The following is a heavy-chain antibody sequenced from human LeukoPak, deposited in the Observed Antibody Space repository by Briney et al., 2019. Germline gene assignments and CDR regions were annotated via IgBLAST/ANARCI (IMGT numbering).Heavy chain of an antibody. J-gene: IGHJ4*02. D-gene: IGHD1-26*01. CDR3: AKDQDSGSYFGDYDY. V-gene: IGHV3-23*01. CDR1: GFTFSSYA. Sequence: PGGSLRLSCAASGFTFSSYAMSWVRQAPGRGLEWVSAISGSGGSTYYADSVKGRFTISRDNSKNTLYLQMNSLRAEDTAVYYCAKDQDSGSYFGDYDYWGQGTLVTVSS. CDR2: ISGSGGST.